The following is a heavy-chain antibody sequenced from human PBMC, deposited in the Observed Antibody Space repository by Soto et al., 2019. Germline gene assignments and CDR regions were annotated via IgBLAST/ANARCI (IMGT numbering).Heavy chain of an antibody. CDR2: ISTYNGNP. CDR3: ARAPLCSTSPKNAFDI. V-gene: IGHV1-18*01. CDR1: GYTFTSYG. Sequence: QVQLVQSGPEVKKPGASVKVSCKASGYTFTSYGISWVRQAPGQGLEWMGWISTYNGNPNYAQKLQGRVTMTTDTSTSTAYMEVRSLRSDDTAVFYCARAPLCSTSPKNAFDIWGQGTVVTVSS. J-gene: IGHJ3*02. D-gene: IGHD6-6*01.